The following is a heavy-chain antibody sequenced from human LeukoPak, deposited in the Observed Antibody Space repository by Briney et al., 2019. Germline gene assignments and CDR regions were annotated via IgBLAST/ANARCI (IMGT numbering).Heavy chain of an antibody. CDR1: GFTFSSHA. D-gene: IGHD4-17*01. CDR3: ARSTTVTQRGAFDI. V-gene: IGHV3-30-3*01. Sequence: PGRSLRLSCAASGFTFSSHAMHWVRQAPGKGLEWVGVISYDGSNKYYADSVKGRFTISRDNSKNTLYLQMNSLRAEDTAVYYCARSTTVTQRGAFDIWGQGTMVTVSS. J-gene: IGHJ3*02. CDR2: ISYDGSNK.